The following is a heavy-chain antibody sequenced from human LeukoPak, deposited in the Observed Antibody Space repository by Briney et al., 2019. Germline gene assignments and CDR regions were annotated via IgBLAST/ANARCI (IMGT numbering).Heavy chain of an antibody. Sequence: PGGSLRLSCAASGFIFNSYGMHWVRQAPGKGLEWVALIWYDGSNKYCTDSVKGRFTISRDNSKNTLHLEMNSLRAEDTAIYYCAREGPRGNSQFDYWGQGTLVTVSS. CDR2: IWYDGSNK. CDR3: AREGPRGNSQFDY. D-gene: IGHD2/OR15-2a*01. V-gene: IGHV3-33*01. CDR1: GFIFNSYG. J-gene: IGHJ4*02.